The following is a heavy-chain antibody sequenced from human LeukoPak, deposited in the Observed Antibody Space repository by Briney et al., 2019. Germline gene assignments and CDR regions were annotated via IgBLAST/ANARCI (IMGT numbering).Heavy chain of an antibody. D-gene: IGHD6-19*01. CDR1: GFTLSSYG. V-gene: IGHV3-23*01. CDR2: ISGSGGSI. CDR3: AREAFYKSGWYSLFGH. Sequence: PGGSLRLSCAASGFTLSSYGMGWVRQAPGKGLEWVSVISGSGGSICYADSVKGRFTISRDNSKSTLYLQMNSLRVEDTAIYYCAREAFYKSGWYSLFGHWGQGTLVTVSS. J-gene: IGHJ4*02.